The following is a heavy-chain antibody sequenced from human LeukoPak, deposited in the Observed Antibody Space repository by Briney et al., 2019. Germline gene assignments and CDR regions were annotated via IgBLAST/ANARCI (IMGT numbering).Heavy chain of an antibody. D-gene: IGHD6-19*01. V-gene: IGHV3-7*01. J-gene: IGHJ3*02. Sequence: GGSLRLSCAASGFTFSSYWMSWVRQAPGKGLEWVANIKQDGSEKYYVDSVKGRFTISRDNAKNSLYLQMNSLRAEDTAVYYCARDIVLIAVAVRGSFDIWGQGTMVTVSS. CDR2: IKQDGSEK. CDR1: GFTFSSYW. CDR3: ARDIVLIAVAVRGSFDI.